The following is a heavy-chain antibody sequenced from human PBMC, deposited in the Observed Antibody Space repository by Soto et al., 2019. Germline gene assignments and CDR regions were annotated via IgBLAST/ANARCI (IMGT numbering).Heavy chain of an antibody. Sequence: EVQLLESGGGLVQPGGSLRLSCVASGFISSDYFMSWVRQAPGKGLEWVSAVGGGGAGTSYSDSVKGRFTIFRDNSRNTVNMQMNSLRADETAVYYCANRFVIVPAVLGRNYHYGRDVGGQGTTVTVSS. D-gene: IGHD2-2*01. J-gene: IGHJ6*02. V-gene: IGHV3-23*01. CDR2: VGGGGAGT. CDR1: GFISSDYF. CDR3: ANRFVIVPAVLGRNYHYGRDV.